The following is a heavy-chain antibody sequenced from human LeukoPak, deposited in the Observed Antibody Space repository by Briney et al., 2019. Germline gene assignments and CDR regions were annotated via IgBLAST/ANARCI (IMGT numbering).Heavy chain of an antibody. Sequence: PGGSLRLSCAASGFTFSDYYMSWIRQAPGKGLEWVSYISSSGSTIYYADSVKGRVTISRDNTKNSLYLQMNSLRAEDTAVYYCARDLMGIAYCGAFYYWGQGTLVTVSS. D-gene: IGHD6-13*01. CDR2: ISSSGSTI. CDR3: ARDLMGIAYCGAFYY. V-gene: IGHV3-11*01. CDR1: GFTFSDYY. J-gene: IGHJ4*02.